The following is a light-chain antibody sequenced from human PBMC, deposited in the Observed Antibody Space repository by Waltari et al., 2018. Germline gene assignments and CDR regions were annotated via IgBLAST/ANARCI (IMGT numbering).Light chain of an antibody. CDR3: SSYAGSNNFDVV. CDR2: EVS. J-gene: IGLJ2*01. Sequence: QSALTQPPSASGSPGQSVTISCTGISSDVGGYNYVSWYQQHPGKAPKPIIYEVSKRPSGVPERVSGSKSGNTASRTVSGLQAEDEADYYCSSYAGSNNFDVVFGGGTKLTVL. CDR1: SSDVGGYNY. V-gene: IGLV2-8*01.